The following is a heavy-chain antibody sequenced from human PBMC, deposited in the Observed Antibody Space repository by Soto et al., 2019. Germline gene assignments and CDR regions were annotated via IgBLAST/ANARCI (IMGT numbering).Heavy chain of an antibody. D-gene: IGHD6-19*01. J-gene: IGHJ4*01. V-gene: IGHV4-38-2*01. CDR3: ARVHVMVVAGSTFDY. Sequence: TSETLSLTCAVSGYSLSSDSYWGWIRQPPGKGPEWIASIYHGGTTFYKPSLKSRVSISVDTSKNHYSLKLKSVTAADTAVYYCARVHVMVVAGSTFDYWGPGTLVTVSS. CDR1: GYSLSSDSY. CDR2: IYHGGTT.